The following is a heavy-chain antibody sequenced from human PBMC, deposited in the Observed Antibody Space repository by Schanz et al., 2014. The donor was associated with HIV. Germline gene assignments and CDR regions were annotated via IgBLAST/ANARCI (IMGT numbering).Heavy chain of an antibody. J-gene: IGHJ6*02. D-gene: IGHD1-7*01. CDR3: ARLELLE. V-gene: IGHV1-8*02. Sequence: QVQLVQSGAEVKKPGASVKVSCKASGYTFTGYYMHWVRQAPGQGLEWMGWVNPKSGNTGYAQKFQGRVTMTRNTSISTAYMELSSLGSEDTAMYYCARLELLEWGQGTTVTVSS. CDR1: GYTFTGYY. CDR2: VNPKSGNT.